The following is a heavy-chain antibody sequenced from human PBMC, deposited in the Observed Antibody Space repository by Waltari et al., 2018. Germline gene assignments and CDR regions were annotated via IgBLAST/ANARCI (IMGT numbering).Heavy chain of an antibody. D-gene: IGHD1-26*01. CDR3: ARVSGSYCFDY. Sequence: QKRLQELGPGLIKPSETLSLTCTVSSGSISSSHYYWGWLRQPPGKGLEWIGSIYYTGSTHYNPSLEGRVTISIDTSKNQFSLKLSSVTAADTAVYYCARVSGSYCFDYWGQGTLVTVSS. CDR2: IYYTGST. J-gene: IGHJ4*02. V-gene: IGHV4-39*07. CDR1: SGSISSSHYY.